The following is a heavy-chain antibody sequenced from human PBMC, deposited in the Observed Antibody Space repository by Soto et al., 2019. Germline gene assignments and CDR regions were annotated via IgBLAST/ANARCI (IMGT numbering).Heavy chain of an antibody. V-gene: IGHV1-8*01. CDR1: GYTFTSHD. D-gene: IGHD4-17*01. Sequence: QVQLVQSGAEVKKSGASVKVSCKASGYTFTSHDINWVRQATGQGLEWMGWMNPNSGNTGYAQKYQGRGTMTRNASIITAYMELSSLRSEDAAVDYCARWDYGDYARFDYWGQGTLVTVSS. CDR2: MNPNSGNT. J-gene: IGHJ4*02. CDR3: ARWDYGDYARFDY.